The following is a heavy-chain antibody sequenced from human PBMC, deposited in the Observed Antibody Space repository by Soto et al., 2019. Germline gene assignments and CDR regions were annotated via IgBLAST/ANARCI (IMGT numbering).Heavy chain of an antibody. CDR1: GGTFSSYA. Sequence: SVKVSCKAPGGTFSSYAISWVRQAPGQGLEWMGGIIPIFGTANYAQKFQGRVTITADESTSTAYMELSSLRSEDTAVYYCAGAFSGWFHFDYWGQGTLVTVSS. CDR2: IIPIFGTA. V-gene: IGHV1-69*13. CDR3: AGAFSGWFHFDY. D-gene: IGHD2-15*01. J-gene: IGHJ4*02.